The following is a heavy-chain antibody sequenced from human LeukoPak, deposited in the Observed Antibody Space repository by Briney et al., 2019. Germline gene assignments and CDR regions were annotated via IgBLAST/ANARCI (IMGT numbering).Heavy chain of an antibody. J-gene: IGHJ4*02. CDR1: GGSISSSRYY. CDR2: IYYSGST. Sequence: SSETLSLTCTVSGGSISSSRYYWGWIRQPPGKGLEWIGSIYYSGSTYYNPSLKSRVTISVDTSKNQFSLKLSSVTAADTAVYYCALQQWLDYFDYWGQGTLVTVSS. D-gene: IGHD6-19*01. CDR3: ALQQWLDYFDY. V-gene: IGHV4-39*01.